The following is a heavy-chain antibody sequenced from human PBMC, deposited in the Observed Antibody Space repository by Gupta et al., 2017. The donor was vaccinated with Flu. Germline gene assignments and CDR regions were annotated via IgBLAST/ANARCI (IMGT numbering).Heavy chain of an antibody. D-gene: IGHD5-18*01. CDR2: IKNKASGYTT. CDR3: IRDWNTAMFD. V-gene: IGHV3-72*01. J-gene: IGHJ4*02. CDR1: GFTFSDPY. Sequence: EVQLVESGGGLVQPGGSLRLSCAASGFTFSDPYMDWVRQTPGKGLEWVARIKNKASGYTTQYAASVKCRFIISRDDSKNSLSLQMNSLNTEDTAIYYCIRDWNTAMFDWGQGALVTVSS.